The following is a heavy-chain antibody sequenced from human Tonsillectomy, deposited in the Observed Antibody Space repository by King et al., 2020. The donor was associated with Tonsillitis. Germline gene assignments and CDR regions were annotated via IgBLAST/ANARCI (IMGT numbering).Heavy chain of an antibody. Sequence: VQLQESGPGLVKPSETLSLTCAVSGYSISSAYYWGWIRQPPGKGLEWIGSIYHSGSTYYNPSLKSRVTISLDTSKNHFSLKLTSVTAADTALYYCARVEYASGWWSFDYWGQGTLVTVSS. V-gene: IGHV4-38-2*01. CDR3: ARVEYASGWWSFDY. CDR2: IYHSGST. CDR1: GYSISSAYY. D-gene: IGHD6-19*01. J-gene: IGHJ4*02.